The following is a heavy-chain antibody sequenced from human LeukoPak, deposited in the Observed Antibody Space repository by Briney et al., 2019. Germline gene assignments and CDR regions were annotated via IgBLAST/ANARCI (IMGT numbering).Heavy chain of an antibody. V-gene: IGHV1-69*06. CDR1: GGTFGSYA. D-gene: IGHD5-18*01. CDR3: ARDKSGDTAFYYYYMDV. CDR2: IIPIFGTA. Sequence: SVKVSCKASGGTFGSYAISWVRQAPGQGLEWMGRIIPIFGTANYAQKFQGRVTITADKSTSTAYMELSSLRSEDTAVYYCARDKSGDTAFYYYYMDVWGKGTTVTVSS. J-gene: IGHJ6*03.